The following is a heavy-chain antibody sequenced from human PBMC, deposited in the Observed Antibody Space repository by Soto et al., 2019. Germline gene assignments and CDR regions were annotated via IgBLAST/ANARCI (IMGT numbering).Heavy chain of an antibody. J-gene: IGHJ4*02. D-gene: IGHD2-15*01. CDR3: AKTAGDTEYDVVVVAATLCFDY. CDR1: GFTFSSYG. Sequence: QVQLVESGGGVVQPGRSLRLSCAASGFTFSSYGMHWVRQAPGKGLEWVAVISYDGSNKYYADSVKGRFTISRDNSKNTLYLQMNSLRAEDTAVYYCAKTAGDTEYDVVVVAATLCFDYWGQGTLVTVSS. CDR2: ISYDGSNK. V-gene: IGHV3-30*18.